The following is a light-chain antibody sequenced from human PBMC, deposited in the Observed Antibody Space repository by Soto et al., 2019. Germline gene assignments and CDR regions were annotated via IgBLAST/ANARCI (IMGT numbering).Light chain of an antibody. CDR1: QSVTSSY. Sequence: EIVLTQSPGTLSLSPGERATLSCRASQSVTSSYLSWYQQKPGQAPRLLIYAASSRATGIPDRFSGSGSGTEFTLTVSSLQSEDFAVYYCQQYIKWPITFGQGTRLEIK. V-gene: IGKV3-20*01. CDR3: QQYIKWPIT. J-gene: IGKJ5*01. CDR2: AAS.